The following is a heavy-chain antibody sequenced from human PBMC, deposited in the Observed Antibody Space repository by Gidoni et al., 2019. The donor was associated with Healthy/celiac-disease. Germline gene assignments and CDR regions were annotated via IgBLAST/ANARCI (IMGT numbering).Heavy chain of an antibody. CDR1: GFTFSSYA. CDR3: AKDPSVGRYGSNFDY. V-gene: IGHV3-23*01. Sequence: EVQLLESGGGLVQPGGSLRLSCAASGFTFSSYAMSWVRQAPGKGLEWVSAIRGSGGSTYYADSVKGRFTISRDNSKNTLYLQMNSLRAEDTAVYYCAKDPSVGRYGSNFDYWGQGTLVTVSS. J-gene: IGHJ4*02. CDR2: IRGSGGST. D-gene: IGHD3-10*01.